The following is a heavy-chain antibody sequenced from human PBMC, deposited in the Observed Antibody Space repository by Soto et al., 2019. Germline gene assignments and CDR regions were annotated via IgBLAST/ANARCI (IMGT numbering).Heavy chain of an antibody. CDR2: ISYDGSNK. CDR3: AKGPVTTMVRGVIPPDAFDI. Sequence: GGSLRLSCAASGFTFSSYGMHWVRQAPGKGLEWVAVISYDGSNKYYADSVKGRFTISRDNSKNTLYLQMNSLRAEDTAVYYCAKGPVTTMVRGVIPPDAFDIWGQGTMVTVSS. D-gene: IGHD3-10*01. V-gene: IGHV3-30*18. J-gene: IGHJ3*02. CDR1: GFTFSSYG.